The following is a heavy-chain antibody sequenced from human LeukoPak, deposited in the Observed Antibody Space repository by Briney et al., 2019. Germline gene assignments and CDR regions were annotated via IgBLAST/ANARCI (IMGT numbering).Heavy chain of an antibody. CDR1: GFTFSNYA. V-gene: IGHV3-9*01. D-gene: IGHD5-18*01. Sequence: PGGSLRLSCAASGFTFSNYAMNWVRQAPGKGLEWVSGISWNSGNIGYADSVKGRFTISRDNAKNSLYLQMNSLRAEDTALYYCAKDSRGYIYGRFDPWGQGTLVTVSS. CDR2: ISWNSGNI. J-gene: IGHJ5*02. CDR3: AKDSRGYIYGRFDP.